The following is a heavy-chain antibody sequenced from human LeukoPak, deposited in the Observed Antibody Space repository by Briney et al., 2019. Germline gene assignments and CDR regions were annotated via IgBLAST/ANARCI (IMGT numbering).Heavy chain of an antibody. CDR2: FGPEDGET. CDR1: GYTLTELS. D-gene: IGHD1-26*01. J-gene: IGHJ3*02. CDR3: ARVGSGSYLLYAFDI. V-gene: IGHV1-24*01. Sequence: ASVKVSCKVSGYTLTELSMHWVRQAPGKGLEWMGGFGPEDGETIYAQKFQGRVTMTRDTSISTAYMELSRLRSDDTAVYYCARVGSGSYLLYAFDIWGQGTMVTVSS.